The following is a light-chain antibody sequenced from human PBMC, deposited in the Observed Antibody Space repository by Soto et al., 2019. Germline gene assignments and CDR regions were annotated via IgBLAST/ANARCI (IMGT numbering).Light chain of an antibody. Sequence: DIQMTQSPSTLSASVGDRVTITCRASQSISSWLAWYQQKPGKAPKLLIYDASSLESGDTSRFSGSGSGTEFTLTISSLQPDDFATYYCQQYNSYSKTFGQGTKVEIK. CDR3: QQYNSYSKT. CDR2: DAS. CDR1: QSISSW. J-gene: IGKJ1*01. V-gene: IGKV1-5*01.